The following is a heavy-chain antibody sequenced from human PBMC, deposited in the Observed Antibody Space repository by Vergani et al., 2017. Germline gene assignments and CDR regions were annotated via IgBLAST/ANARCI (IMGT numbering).Heavy chain of an antibody. V-gene: IGHV5-51*01. CDR3: ARSYCSSTSCYGVYFQH. Sequence: EVQLVQSGAEVKKSGESLKISCKGSGYSFTSYWIGWVRQMPGKGLEWMGIIYPGDSDTRYSPSFQGQVTISADKSISTAYLQWSSLKASDTAMYYCARSYCSSTSCYGVYFQHWGQGTLVTVSS. D-gene: IGHD2-2*01. CDR2: IYPGDSDT. J-gene: IGHJ1*01. CDR1: GYSFTSYW.